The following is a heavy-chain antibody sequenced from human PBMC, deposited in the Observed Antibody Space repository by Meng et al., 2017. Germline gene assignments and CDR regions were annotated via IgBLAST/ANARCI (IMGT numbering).Heavy chain of an antibody. J-gene: IGHJ5*02. CDR3: VRRRGGSSDWFDP. Sequence: QVTIQQWGEGLLSPSGPLSLTCAVDGGSFIGYYWSRIRQPPGKGLEWIGEINNSGSTNYNPSLKSRVTISVDTSKNQFSLKLSSVTAADTAVYYCVRRRGGSSDWFDPWGQGTLVTVSS. D-gene: IGHD6-6*01. CDR2: INNSGST. V-gene: IGHV4-34*01. CDR1: GGSFIGYY.